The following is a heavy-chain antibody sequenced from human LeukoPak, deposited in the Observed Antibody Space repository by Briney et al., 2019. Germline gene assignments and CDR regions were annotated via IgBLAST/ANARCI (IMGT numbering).Heavy chain of an antibody. J-gene: IGHJ3*02. CDR2: ISGSGGST. D-gene: IGHD5-18*01. CDR1: GLTFSTYA. Sequence: PGGSLRLSCAASGLTFSTYAMSWVRAAPGKGLEWGSGISGSGGSTYYTDSVKGRFTISRDNPKNTLYLQMNSLRVEDTAIYYCAKNGYSLGLYDAFDIWGQGTMVIVSS. V-gene: IGHV3-23*01. CDR3: AKNGYSLGLYDAFDI.